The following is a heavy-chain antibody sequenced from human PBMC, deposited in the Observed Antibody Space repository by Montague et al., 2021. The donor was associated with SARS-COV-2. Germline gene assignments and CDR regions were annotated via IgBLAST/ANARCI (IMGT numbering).Heavy chain of an antibody. J-gene: IGHJ3*02. Sequence: SETLSLTCTVSGGSISSYYWSWIRQLPGKGLEWIGYIYYSVSTNYNPSLKSRVTISLDTSKNQFSLKLNSVTAADTAVYYCARGSDGPDAFDIWGQGTMVTVSS. V-gene: IGHV4-59*01. CDR3: ARGSDGPDAFDI. D-gene: IGHD5-18*01. CDR1: GGSISSYY. CDR2: IYYSVST.